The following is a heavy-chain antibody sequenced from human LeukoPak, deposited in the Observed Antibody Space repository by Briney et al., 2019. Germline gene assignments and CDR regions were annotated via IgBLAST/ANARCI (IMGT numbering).Heavy chain of an antibody. CDR2: INPNSGGT. Sequence: ASVKVSCKASGYTFTGYYIHWVRQAPGQGLEWMGWINPNSGGTNYAQKFQGRVTMTRDTSISTAYMELSRLRSDDTAVYYCAREGDWKQLDFDYWGQGTLVTVSS. D-gene: IGHD6-6*01. CDR3: AREGDWKQLDFDY. J-gene: IGHJ4*02. V-gene: IGHV1-2*02. CDR1: GYTFTGYY.